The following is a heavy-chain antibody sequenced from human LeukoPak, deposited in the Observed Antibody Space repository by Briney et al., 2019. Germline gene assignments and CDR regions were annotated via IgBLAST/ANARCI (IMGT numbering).Heavy chain of an antibody. CDR2: ISSSGSTI. CDR1: GFTFSSYE. J-gene: IGHJ6*03. V-gene: IGHV3-48*03. CDR3: ARLLGYSDAYYYYYYMDV. Sequence: PGGSLRLSCAASGFTFSSYEMNWVRQAPGKGLEWVSYISSSGSTIYYADSVKGRFTISRDNAKNSLYLQMNSLRAEDTAVYYCARLLGYSDAYYYYYYMDVWGKGTTVTVSS. D-gene: IGHD3-22*01.